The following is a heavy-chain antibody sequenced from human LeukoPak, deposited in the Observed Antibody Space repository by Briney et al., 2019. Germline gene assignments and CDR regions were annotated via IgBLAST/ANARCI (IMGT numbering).Heavy chain of an antibody. CDR3: ARDLFTRGIDAFDI. CDR1: GFTFSSYW. J-gene: IGHJ3*02. Sequence: QTGGSLRLSCAASGFTFSSYWMSWVRQAPGKGLEWVANIKQDGSEKYYVDSVKGRFTISRDNAKNSLYLQMNSLRAEDTAVYYCARDLFTRGIDAFDIWGQGTMVTVSS. V-gene: IGHV3-7*01. CDR2: IKQDGSEK. D-gene: IGHD2/OR15-2a*01.